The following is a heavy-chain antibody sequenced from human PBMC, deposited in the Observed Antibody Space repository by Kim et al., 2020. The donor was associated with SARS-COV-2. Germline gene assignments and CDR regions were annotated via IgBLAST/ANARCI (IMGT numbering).Heavy chain of an antibody. J-gene: IGHJ5*02. D-gene: IGHD3-10*01. Sequence: PNRKSRVTVSVDTSKNQFSLKRSSVTAADTAVYYCARGEDYYGSGSWFDPWGQGTLVTVSS. CDR3: ARGEDYYGSGSWFDP. V-gene: IGHV4-31*02.